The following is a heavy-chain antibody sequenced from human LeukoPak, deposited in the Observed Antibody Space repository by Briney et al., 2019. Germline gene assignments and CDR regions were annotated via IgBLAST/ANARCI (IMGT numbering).Heavy chain of an antibody. CDR3: ARERARSSSSWYSEFDY. CDR2: IYYSGST. D-gene: IGHD6-13*01. Sequence: SETLSLTCTVSGGSISSGDYYWSWIRQPPGKGLEWIGYIYYSGSTYYNPSLKSRVTISVDTSKNQFSLKLSSVTAADTAVYYCARERARSSSSWYSEFDYWGQGTLVTVSS. CDR1: GGSISSGDYY. V-gene: IGHV4-30-4*01. J-gene: IGHJ4*02.